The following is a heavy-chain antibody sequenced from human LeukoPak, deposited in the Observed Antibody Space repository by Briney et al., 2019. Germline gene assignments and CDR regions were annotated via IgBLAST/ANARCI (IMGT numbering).Heavy chain of an antibody. D-gene: IGHD2-15*01. V-gene: IGHV4-4*07. J-gene: IGHJ5*02. CDR3: ARDIGWFDP. CDR1: GGSISSFY. Sequence: PSETLSLTCTVSGGSISSFYWSWIRQPAGKGLEWIGRISSSGSTNYNPSLKSRVTVSVDKSKNQFSLKLTSVTAADTAVYYCARDIGWFDPWGQGTLVTVSS. CDR2: ISSSGST.